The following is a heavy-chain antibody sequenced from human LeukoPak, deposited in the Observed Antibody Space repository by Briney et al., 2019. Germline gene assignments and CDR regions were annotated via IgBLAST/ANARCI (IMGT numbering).Heavy chain of an antibody. CDR3: AKSGYDFVLPSYCSGGSCYGFNKYYYYYMDV. D-gene: IGHD2-15*01. CDR2: ISGSGSGGST. CDR1: GFTFSTFA. J-gene: IGHJ6*03. Sequence: GGSLRLSCEASGFTFSTFAMIWVRQPPGKGLEWVSSISGSGSGGSTYYADSVNGRFTISRDNSKNTLYLQMNSLRAEDTAVYYCAKSGYDFVLPSYCSGGSCYGFNKYYYYYMDVWGKGTTVTVSS. V-gene: IGHV3-23*01.